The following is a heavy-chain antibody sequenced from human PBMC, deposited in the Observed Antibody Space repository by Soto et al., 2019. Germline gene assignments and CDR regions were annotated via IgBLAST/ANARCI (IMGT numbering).Heavy chain of an antibody. CDR3: ARGNDWKSSTFDI. CDR1: GGSLTDHY. CDR2: VYYSGAT. J-gene: IGHJ3*02. V-gene: IGHV4-59*11. Sequence: QVQLQESGPGLVKPSETLSLTCTVAGGSLTDHYWNWFRQSPGRGLQWIGYVYYSGATSYNPSLTSRVTMTVDTSNNQFSLKLLSVTAADTAVYFCARGNDWKSSTFDIWGQGTMVSVSS. D-gene: IGHD2-21*01.